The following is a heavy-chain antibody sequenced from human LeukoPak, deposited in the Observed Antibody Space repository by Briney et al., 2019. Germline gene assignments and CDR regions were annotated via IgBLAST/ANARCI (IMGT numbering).Heavy chain of an antibody. CDR1: GFTFSNYA. Sequence: QSGGSLRLSCVASGFTFSNYAMSWVRQVQGKGLEWVSAISGSGGSTYYADSVRGRFTISRDNSKNTLYLQMNSLRAEDTAVYYCAKADTMTPDPLDYWGQGTLVTVSS. V-gene: IGHV3-23*01. D-gene: IGHD4-17*01. CDR2: ISGSGGST. J-gene: IGHJ4*02. CDR3: AKADTMTPDPLDY.